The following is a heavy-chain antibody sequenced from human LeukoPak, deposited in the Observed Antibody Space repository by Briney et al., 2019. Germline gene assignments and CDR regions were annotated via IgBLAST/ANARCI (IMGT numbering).Heavy chain of an antibody. D-gene: IGHD3-10*01. Sequence: GGSLRLSCAASGFTFSSYAMSWVRQAPGKGLEWVSAISGSGGSTYYADSVKGRFTISRDNSKNTLYLQMNSLRAEDTAVYYCAKFGGSGSGGLSHFDYWGQGTLVTVSS. V-gene: IGHV3-23*01. CDR1: GFTFSSYA. CDR3: AKFGGSGSGGLSHFDY. CDR2: ISGSGGST. J-gene: IGHJ4*02.